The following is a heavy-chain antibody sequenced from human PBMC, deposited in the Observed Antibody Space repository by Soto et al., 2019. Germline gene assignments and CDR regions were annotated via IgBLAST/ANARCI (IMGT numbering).Heavy chain of an antibody. CDR1: ECTFTRCA. V-gene: IGHV3-23*01. CDR3: AKDKFHSILSGYYRGLLDS. D-gene: IGHD3-9*01. CDR2: ISGSGGST. J-gene: IGHJ5*01. Sequence: GGSRRHSWGASECTFTRCAMILFRHPPEKGPEWVSAISGSGGSTYYADAVKGRFTISRDNSKDTLYMQMNSLRAEDTAVYYCAKDKFHSILSGYYRGLLDS.